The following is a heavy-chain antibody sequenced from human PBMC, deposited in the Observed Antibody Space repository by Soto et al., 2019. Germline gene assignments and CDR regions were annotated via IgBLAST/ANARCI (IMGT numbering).Heavy chain of an antibody. CDR1: GFTFSSYS. V-gene: IGHV3-21*01. Sequence: GGSLRLSCAASGFTFSSYSMNWVRQAPGKGLEWVSSISSSSSYIYYADSVKGRFTISRDNAKNSLYLQMNSLRAEDTAVYYCARDDRKDYYGMDVWGQGTTVTVSS. CDR3: ARDDRKDYYGMDV. J-gene: IGHJ6*02. CDR2: ISSSSSYI.